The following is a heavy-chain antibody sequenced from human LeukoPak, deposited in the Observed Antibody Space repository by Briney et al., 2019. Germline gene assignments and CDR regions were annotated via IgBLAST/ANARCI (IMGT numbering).Heavy chain of an antibody. D-gene: IGHD4-17*01. J-gene: IGHJ4*02. CDR2: INSDGSST. Sequence: GGSLRLSCAASGFTFSSYWTHWVRQAPGKGLVWVSRINSDGSSTSYADSVKGRFTISRDNAKNTLYLQMNSLRAEDTAVYYCARDDDYGDYFFDYWGQGTLVTVSS. CDR3: ARDDDYGDYFFDY. CDR1: GFTFSSYW. V-gene: IGHV3-74*01.